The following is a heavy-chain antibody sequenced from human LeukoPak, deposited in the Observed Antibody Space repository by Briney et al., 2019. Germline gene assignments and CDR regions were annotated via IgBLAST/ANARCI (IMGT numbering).Heavy chain of an antibody. CDR1: GFTFSSYS. J-gene: IGHJ4*02. V-gene: IGHV3-21*04. Sequence: GGSLRLSCAASGFTFSSYSMNWVRQAPGKGLEWVSSISSSSSYIYYADSVKGRFTISRDNAKNSLYLQMNSLRAEDTAVYYCARGGHHEAYYYDSSGYYPGDYWGQGTLVTVSS. CDR3: ARGGHHEAYYYDSSGYYPGDY. D-gene: IGHD3-22*01. CDR2: ISSSSSYI.